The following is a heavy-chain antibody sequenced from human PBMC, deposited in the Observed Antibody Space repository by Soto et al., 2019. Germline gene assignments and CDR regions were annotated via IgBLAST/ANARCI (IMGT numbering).Heavy chain of an antibody. D-gene: IGHD6-19*01. Sequence: ASVKVSCKASGYTFTTYAMHWVRQAPGQRLEWMGWINAGNGNTKYSQKFQGRVTITRDTSASTAYMELSSLRSEDTAVYYCARDRSVAVAGPGWFDPWGQGTLVTVPS. CDR1: GYTFTTYA. J-gene: IGHJ5*02. CDR2: INAGNGNT. V-gene: IGHV1-3*01. CDR3: ARDRSVAVAGPGWFDP.